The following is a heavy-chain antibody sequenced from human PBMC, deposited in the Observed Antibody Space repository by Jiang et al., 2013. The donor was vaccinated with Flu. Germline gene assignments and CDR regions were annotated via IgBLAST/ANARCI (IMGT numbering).Heavy chain of an antibody. D-gene: IGHD1-26*01. CDR3: ARDLPEYSGSYYVLGVKADSPFDY. V-gene: IGHV1-18*01. J-gene: IGHJ4*02. CDR2: ISAYNGNT. Sequence: GAEVKKPGASVKVSCKASGYTFTSYGISWVRQAPGQGLEWMGWISAYNGNTNYAQKLQGRVTMTTDTSTSTAYMELRSLRSDDTAVYYCARDLPEYSGSYYVLGVKADSPFDYWGQGTLVTVSS. CDR1: GYTFTSYG.